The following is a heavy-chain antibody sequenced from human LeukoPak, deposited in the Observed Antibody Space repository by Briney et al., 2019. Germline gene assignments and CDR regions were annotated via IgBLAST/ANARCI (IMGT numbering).Heavy chain of an antibody. V-gene: IGHV1-69*05. CDR3: AREGQQQINYYMDV. D-gene: IGHD6-13*01. CDR2: SIPIFGTA. Sequence: ASVKVSCKASGGTFSSYAISWVRQAPGQGLEWMGGSIPIFGTADYAQKFQGRVTITTDESTSTAYMELSSLRSEDTAVYYCAREGQQQINYYMDVWGKGTTVTVSS. J-gene: IGHJ6*03. CDR1: GGTFSSYA.